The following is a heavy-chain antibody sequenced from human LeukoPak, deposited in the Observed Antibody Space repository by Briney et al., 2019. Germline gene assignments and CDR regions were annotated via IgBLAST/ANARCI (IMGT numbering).Heavy chain of an antibody. CDR2: MNPNSGNT. D-gene: IGHD5-18*01. CDR3: ARVRANSKRGYSYGYRMDY. J-gene: IGHJ4*02. CDR1: GYTFTSYD. V-gene: IGHV1-8*03. Sequence: GASVKVSCKASGYTFTSYDINWVRQATGQGLEWMGWMNPNSGNTGYAQKFQGRVTITRNTSISTAYMELSSLRSEDTAVYYCARVRANSKRGYSYGYRMDYWGQGTLVTVSS.